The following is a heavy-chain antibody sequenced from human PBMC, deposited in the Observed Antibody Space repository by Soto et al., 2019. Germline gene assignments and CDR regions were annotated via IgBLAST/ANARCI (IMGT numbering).Heavy chain of an antibody. V-gene: IGHV4-59*01. CDR1: GGSISSYY. Sequence: QVQLQESGPGLVKPSETLSLTCTVSGGSISSYYWSWIRQPPGKGLEWIGYIYYSGSTNYNPSLKSRVTISVDTSKHQFSLKLSSVTAADTAVYYFAITLFGLGIWFDPWGQGTLVTVSS. CDR2: IYYSGST. J-gene: IGHJ5*02. D-gene: IGHD3-10*02. CDR3: AITLFGLGIWFDP.